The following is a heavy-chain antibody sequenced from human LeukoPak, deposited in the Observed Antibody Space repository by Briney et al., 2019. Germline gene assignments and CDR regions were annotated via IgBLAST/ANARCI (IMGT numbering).Heavy chain of an antibody. J-gene: IGHJ4*02. CDR1: GGSIRSSGYS. D-gene: IGHD2-15*01. CDR3: ARKYCSGGDCYSNY. V-gene: IGHV4-39*01. Sequence: PSETLSLTCSVSGGSIRSSGYSSGWIRQPPGKGLEWLGSIYYGGRTYYNPSLKSRVTISVDTSKNQFSLKLSSVTAADTAMYYCARKYCSGGDCYSNYWGQGTLVTVSS. CDR2: IYYGGRT.